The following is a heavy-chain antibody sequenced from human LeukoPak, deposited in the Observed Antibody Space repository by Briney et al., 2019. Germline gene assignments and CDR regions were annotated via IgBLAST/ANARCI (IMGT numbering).Heavy chain of an antibody. CDR2: INHSGST. CDR1: GGSFSGYY. J-gene: IGHJ6*03. CDR3: ARMSALTPYNYYYYYMDV. Sequence: PSETLSLTCAVYGGSFSGYYWSWIRQPPGKGLEWVGEINHSGSTNYNPSLKSRVTISVDTSKNQFSLKLSSVTAADTAVYYCARMSALTPYNYYYYYMDVWGKGTTVTVSS. D-gene: IGHD3-16*01. V-gene: IGHV4-34*01.